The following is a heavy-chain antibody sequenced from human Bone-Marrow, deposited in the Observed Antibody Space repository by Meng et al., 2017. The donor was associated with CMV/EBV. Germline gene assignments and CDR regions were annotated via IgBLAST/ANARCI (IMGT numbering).Heavy chain of an antibody. D-gene: IGHD3-22*01. CDR1: GFTFSSYA. J-gene: IGHJ4*02. CDR3: AKRGSHYYDSSGYYIPSPFDH. V-gene: IGHV3-64*02. Sequence: GESLKISCAASGFTFSSYAMHWVRQAPGKGLEYVSAISSNGGSTYYADSVKGRFTISRDNSKNTLFLQMNSLRAEDTAVYYCAKRGSHYYDSSGYYIPSPFDHWGQGTLVTVSS. CDR2: ISSNGGST.